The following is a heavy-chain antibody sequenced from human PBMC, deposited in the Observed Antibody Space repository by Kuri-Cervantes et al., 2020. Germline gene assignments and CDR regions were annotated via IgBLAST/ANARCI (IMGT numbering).Heavy chain of an antibody. CDR1: GFSFDDYA. V-gene: IGHV3-9*01. D-gene: IGHD6-13*01. Sequence: GGSLRLSCAASGFSFDDYAMHWVRQPPGKGLEWVSGISWNSGSIGYADSVKGRFTISRDNAKNSLYLQMNSLRAEDTALYYCAKDLIAAAKGRGVDAFDIWGQGTMVTVSS. CDR3: AKDLIAAAKGRGVDAFDI. J-gene: IGHJ3*02. CDR2: ISWNSGSI.